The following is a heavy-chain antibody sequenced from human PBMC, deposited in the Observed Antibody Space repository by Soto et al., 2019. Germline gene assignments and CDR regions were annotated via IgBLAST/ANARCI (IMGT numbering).Heavy chain of an antibody. CDR2: ISHDGSKK. CDR3: ARSRRGVSDSSSRKPPYDAFDI. J-gene: IGHJ3*02. V-gene: IGHV3-30*03. D-gene: IGHD6-13*01. Sequence: GGSLRLSCAASGFTFSSYVTHWVRQAPGKGLEWVAVISHDGSKKYYADSVKGRFTISRDNSKNTLYLQWSSLKASDTAMYYSARSRRGVSDSSSRKPPYDAFDIWGQGTMVTVSS. CDR1: GFTFSSYV.